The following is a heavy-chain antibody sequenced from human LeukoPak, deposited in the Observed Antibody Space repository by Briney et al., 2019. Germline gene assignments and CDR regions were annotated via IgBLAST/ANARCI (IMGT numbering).Heavy chain of an antibody. CDR3: ARGSIAAADIDY. J-gene: IGHJ4*02. Sequence: GASVKVSWKASGYTFTGYYMHWVRQAPGQGLEWMGGIIPIFGTANYAQKFQGRVTITADESTSTAYMELSSLRSEDTAVYYCARGSIAAADIDYWGQGTLVTVSS. CDR2: IIPIFGTA. CDR1: GYTFTGYY. V-gene: IGHV1-69*13. D-gene: IGHD6-13*01.